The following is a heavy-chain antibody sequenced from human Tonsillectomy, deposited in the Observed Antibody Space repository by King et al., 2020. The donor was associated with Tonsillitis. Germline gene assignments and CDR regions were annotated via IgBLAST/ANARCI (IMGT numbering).Heavy chain of an antibody. V-gene: IGHV4-39*01. D-gene: IGHD3-22*01. CDR2: IYNTWST. CDR1: GGSISSSSYY. CDR3: ARVPKNFYDRRFEYFQH. Sequence: VQLQESGPGLVKPSETLSLTCTVSGGSISSSSYYWGWIRQPPGKGLEWIGNIYNTWSTYYNPSLKSRVTISVDTSKNQFSLKLSSVTAADTAVYYCARVPKNFYDRRFEYFQHWGQGTLVTVSS. J-gene: IGHJ1*01.